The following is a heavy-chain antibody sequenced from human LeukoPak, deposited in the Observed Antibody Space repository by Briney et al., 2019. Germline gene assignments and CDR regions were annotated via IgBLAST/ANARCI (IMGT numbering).Heavy chain of an antibody. CDR3: ARLRRGYYFDY. V-gene: IGHV4-34*01. Sequence: SETLSLTCAVYGGSFSGYYWSWIRQPPGKGLEWIGEINHSGSTNYNPSLKSRVTISVDTSKNQFSLKLSSVTAADTAVYYCARLRRGYYFDYWGQGTLVTVSS. CDR1: GGSFSGYY. J-gene: IGHJ4*02. CDR2: INHSGST. D-gene: IGHD3-10*01.